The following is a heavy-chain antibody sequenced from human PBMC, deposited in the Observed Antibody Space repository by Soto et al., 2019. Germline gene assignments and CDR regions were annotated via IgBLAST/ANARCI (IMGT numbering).Heavy chain of an antibody. Sequence: GGSLRLSCAASGFTFSSYGMHWVRQAPGKGLEWVAVIWYDGSNKYYADSVKGRFTISRDNSKNTLYLQMNSLRAEDTAAYYWARDMDVVVVAATPPDYWGQGTLVTVSS. CDR1: GFTFSSYG. V-gene: IGHV3-33*01. J-gene: IGHJ4*02. CDR3: ARDMDVVVVAATPPDY. CDR2: IWYDGSNK. D-gene: IGHD2-15*01.